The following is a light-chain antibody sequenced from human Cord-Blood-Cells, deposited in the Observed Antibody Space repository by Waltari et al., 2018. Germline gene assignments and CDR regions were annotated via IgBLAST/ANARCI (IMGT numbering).Light chain of an antibody. CDR2: YDD. J-gene: IGLJ3*02. Sequence: QSVLTQPPSVSEAPRQRVTISCSGSSSTIGNNAVHWYPQLPGKAPKLLIYYDDLLPSGVSDRFSGSKSGTSASLAISGLQSEDEADYYCAAWDDSLNGWVFGGGTKLTVL. V-gene: IGLV1-36*01. CDR1: SSTIGNNA. CDR3: AAWDDSLNGWV.